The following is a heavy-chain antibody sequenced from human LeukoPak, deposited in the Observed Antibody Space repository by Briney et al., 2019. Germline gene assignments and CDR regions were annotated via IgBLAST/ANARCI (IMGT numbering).Heavy chain of an antibody. D-gene: IGHD6-6*01. CDR1: GFTFSSYS. J-gene: IGHJ5*02. CDR3: ATGSSSSEGALDP. Sequence: QPGGSLRLSCAASGFTFSSYSMNWVRQAPGKGLEWVSYISSSSSTIYYADSVKGRFTISRDNAKNSLYLQMNSLRAEDTAVYYCATGSSSSEGALDPWGQGTLVTVSS. CDR2: ISSSSSTI. V-gene: IGHV3-48*01.